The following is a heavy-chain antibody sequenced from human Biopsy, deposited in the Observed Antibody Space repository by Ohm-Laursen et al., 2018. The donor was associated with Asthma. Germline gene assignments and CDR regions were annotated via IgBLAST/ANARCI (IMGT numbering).Heavy chain of an antibody. CDR1: GGTFSSYA. CDR2: IIPIFGTA. V-gene: IGHV1-69*05. D-gene: IGHD3-9*01. J-gene: IGHJ3*02. CDR3: ARTYYDFLTGQVNDAFAI. Sequence: SVKVSCKASGGTFSSYAISWVRQAPGQGLEWMGGIIPIFGTANYAQKFQGRVTITRDTSASTAYMELSSLRSEDTAVYYCARTYYDFLTGQVNDAFAIWGQGTMVTV.